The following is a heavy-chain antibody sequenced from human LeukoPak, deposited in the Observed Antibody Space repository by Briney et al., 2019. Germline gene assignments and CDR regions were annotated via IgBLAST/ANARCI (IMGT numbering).Heavy chain of an antibody. J-gene: IGHJ4*02. CDR1: GGSISSGGYS. CDR3: ARASIAAADPLFDY. Sequence: SETLSLTCAVSGGSISSGGYSWSWIRQPPGKGLEWIGYIYHSGSTYYNPSLKSRVTISVDRSKNQFSLKLSSVTAADTAVYYCARASIAAADPLFDYWGQGTLVTVSS. V-gene: IGHV4-30-2*01. D-gene: IGHD6-13*01. CDR2: IYHSGST.